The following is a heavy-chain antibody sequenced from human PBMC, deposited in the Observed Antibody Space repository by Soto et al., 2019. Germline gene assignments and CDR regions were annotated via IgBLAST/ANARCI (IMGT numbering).Heavy chain of an antibody. V-gene: IGHV3-33*01. CDR1: GFTFSSYG. J-gene: IGHJ3*02. CDR2: IWYDGSNK. Sequence: QVQLVESGGGVVQPGRSLRLSCAASGFTFSSYGMHWVRQAPGKGLEWVAVIWYDGSNKYYADSVKGRFTISRDNSKNTLYLQMNSLRAEDTAVYYCARDTYYDLWSGYSGSSMAFDIWGQGTMVTVSS. CDR3: ARDTYYDLWSGYSGSSMAFDI. D-gene: IGHD3-3*01.